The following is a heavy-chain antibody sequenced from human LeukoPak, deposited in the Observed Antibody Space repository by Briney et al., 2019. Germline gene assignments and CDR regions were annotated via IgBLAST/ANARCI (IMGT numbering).Heavy chain of an antibody. CDR2: INPNSGDT. D-gene: IGHD5-12*01. V-gene: IGHV1-2*02. J-gene: IGHJ4*02. CDR1: GYTLTGYY. Sequence: GASVKVSCKASGYTLTGYYMHWLRQAPGQGLEWMGWINPNSGDTNYAQKFQGRVTMTRDTSINTAYMELSRLTSDGTAVYYCAKNPYEYYFDYWGQGTLVTVSS. CDR3: AKNPYEYYFDY.